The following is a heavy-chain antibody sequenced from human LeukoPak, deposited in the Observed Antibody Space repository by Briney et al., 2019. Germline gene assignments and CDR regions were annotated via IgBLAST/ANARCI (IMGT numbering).Heavy chain of an antibody. Sequence: GGSLRLSCAASGFTFSSYSMNWVRQAPGKGLEWVSYISSSSSTIYYADSVKGRFTISRDNSKDTLYLQMNRLRAEDTAVYYCAKPARTDYADYWGQGTLVTVSS. CDR3: AKPARTDYADY. CDR2: ISSSSSTI. D-gene: IGHD1-14*01. J-gene: IGHJ4*02. CDR1: GFTFSSYS. V-gene: IGHV3-48*01.